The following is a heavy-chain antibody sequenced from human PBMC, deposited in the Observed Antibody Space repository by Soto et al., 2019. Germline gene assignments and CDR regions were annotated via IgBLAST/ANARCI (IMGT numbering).Heavy chain of an antibody. Sequence: QITLKESGPPLVKPTQTLTLTCTFSGFSLTTSGVGVGWIRQPPGKALEWLAIIYWNDDKRYSPSLKSRVTITKDTSKNQVVLAMTNMDPVDTATYYCARRSFSGYVRTFDFWGQGTLVTVSS. CDR1: GFSLTTSGVG. J-gene: IGHJ4*02. D-gene: IGHD5-12*01. CDR3: ARRSFSGYVRTFDF. CDR2: IYWNDDK. V-gene: IGHV2-5*01.